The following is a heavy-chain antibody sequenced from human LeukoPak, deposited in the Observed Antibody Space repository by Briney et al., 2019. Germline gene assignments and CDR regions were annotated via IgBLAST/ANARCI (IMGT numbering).Heavy chain of an antibody. J-gene: IGHJ4*02. D-gene: IGHD3-22*01. CDR3: ARGRVDSDYYFGSYYFDY. V-gene: IGHV1-46*01. CDR2: INPSGGST. CDR1: GYTFTSYY. Sequence: ASVKVSCKASGYTFTSYYMHWVRQAPGQGLEWMGIINPSGGSTSYAQKFQGRVTITRNTSISTAYMELSSLRSEDTAVYYCARGRVDSDYYFGSYYFDYWGQGTLVTVSS.